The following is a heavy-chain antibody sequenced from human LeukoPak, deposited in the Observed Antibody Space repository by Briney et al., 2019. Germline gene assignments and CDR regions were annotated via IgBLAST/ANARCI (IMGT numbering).Heavy chain of an antibody. V-gene: IGHV6-1*01. D-gene: IGHD5-24*01. CDR3: ARGRDGYNSP. J-gene: IGHJ4*02. CDR1: GFSVSSNSAA. Sequence: SQTLSLTCAISGFSVSSNSAAWNWLRQSPSRGLEWLGRTYYRSKWYNDYAESVKSRITNNPNTSKNQFSLQLNSVTPEDTAVYYCARGRDGYNSPWGQGTLVTVSS. CDR2: TYYRSKWYN.